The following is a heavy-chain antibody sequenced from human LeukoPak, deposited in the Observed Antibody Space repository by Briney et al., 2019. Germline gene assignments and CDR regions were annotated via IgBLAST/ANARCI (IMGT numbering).Heavy chain of an antibody. CDR3: ARDLGTYDSSELTWPMISF. V-gene: IGHV1-8*01. Sequence: GASVKVSCKASGYTFTSYEINWVRQATGQGLEWMGWMNPDSGDTAYAQKFQGRITMTRTTSISTAYLDLSGLRSEDTAVHYCARDLGTYDSSELTWPMISFWGQGTLVTVSS. D-gene: IGHD3-22*01. CDR2: MNPDSGDT. J-gene: IGHJ4*02. CDR1: GYTFTSYE.